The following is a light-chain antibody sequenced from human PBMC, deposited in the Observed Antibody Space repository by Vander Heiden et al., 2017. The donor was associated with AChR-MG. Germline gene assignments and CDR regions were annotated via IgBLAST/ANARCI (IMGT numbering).Light chain of an antibody. V-gene: IGLV4-69*01. J-gene: IGLJ3*02. CDR3: QTWGTGIWV. CDR1: SGHSSYA. Sequence: QLVLTQSPSASASLGASVKLTCTLSSGHSSYAIAWHQQQPGKGPRYLMKLNSDGSHSKGDGIPDRFSGSSSGAERYLTISSLQSEDEAYYYCQTWGTGIWVFGGGTKLTVL. CDR2: LNSDGSH.